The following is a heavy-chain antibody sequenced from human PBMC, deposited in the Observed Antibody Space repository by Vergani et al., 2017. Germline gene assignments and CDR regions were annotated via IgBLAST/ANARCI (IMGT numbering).Heavy chain of an antibody. CDR2: IYPGDSDT. CDR3: ARQLPPRSYYYYGMDV. J-gene: IGHJ6*02. Sequence: EVQLVQSGAEVKKPGESLKISCKGSGYSFTSYWIGWVRQMPGKGLEWMGIIYPGDSDTRYSPSFQGQVTISADKSISTAYLQWSSLKASDTAMYSCARQLPPRSYYYYGMDVWGQGTTVTVSS. CDR1: GYSFTSYW. V-gene: IGHV5-51*01. D-gene: IGHD2-15*01.